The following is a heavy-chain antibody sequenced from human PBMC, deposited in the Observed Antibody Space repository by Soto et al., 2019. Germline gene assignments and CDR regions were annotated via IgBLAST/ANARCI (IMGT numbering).Heavy chain of an antibody. D-gene: IGHD3-10*01. CDR3: ARGTRQWFRAAFDI. CDR1: GFTCSSYA. Sequence: RWSLRLSCAASGFTCSSYAMHWFRQAPGKGLEWVAVISYDGSNKYYADSVKGRFTISRDNSKNTLYLQMNSLRAEDTAVYYCARGTRQWFRAAFDIWGQGTMVTVSS. CDR2: ISYDGSNK. V-gene: IGHV3-30-3*01. J-gene: IGHJ3*02.